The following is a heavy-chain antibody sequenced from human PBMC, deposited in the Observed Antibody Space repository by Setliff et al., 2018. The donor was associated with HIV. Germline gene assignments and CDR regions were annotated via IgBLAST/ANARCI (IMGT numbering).Heavy chain of an antibody. CDR3: ARVPSPFVQEGYFDD. CDR2: VIPVFGTG. Sequence: ASVKVSCKVSGGTFSDYAVTWVRQAPGQGLEWMEGVIPVFGTGNYAQKFQGRVTITTDESTRTAYMELRSLRSEDTAVYYCARVPSPFVQEGYFDDWGQGTLVTVSS. D-gene: IGHD3-3*01. V-gene: IGHV1-69*05. CDR1: GGTFSDYA. J-gene: IGHJ4*01.